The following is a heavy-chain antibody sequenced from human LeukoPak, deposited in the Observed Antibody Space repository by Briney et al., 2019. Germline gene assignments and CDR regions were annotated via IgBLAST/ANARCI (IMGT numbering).Heavy chain of an antibody. V-gene: IGHV4-59*01. CDR3: ARHRGFGESPFDY. CDR1: GGSISSYY. J-gene: IGHJ4*02. D-gene: IGHD3-10*01. CDR2: IYYSGST. Sequence: SETLSLTCTVSGGSISSYYWSWIRQPPGKGLEWIGYIYYSGSTNYNPSLKSRVTISVDTSKNQFSLKLSSVTAADTAVYYCARHRGFGESPFDYWGQGTLVTVSS.